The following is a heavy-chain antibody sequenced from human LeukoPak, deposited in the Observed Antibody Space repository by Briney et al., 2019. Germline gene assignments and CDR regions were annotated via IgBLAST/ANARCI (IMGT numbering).Heavy chain of an antibody. CDR3: ARLIAAAGTDY. J-gene: IGHJ4*02. CDR2: IYYSGST. Sequence: SGTLSLTCTVSGGSISSSSYYWGWIRQPPGKGLEWIGSIYYSGSTYYNPSLKSRVTISVDTSKNQFSLKLSSVTAADTAVYHCARLIAAAGTDYWGQGTLVTVSS. D-gene: IGHD6-13*01. CDR1: GGSISSSSYY. V-gene: IGHV4-39*07.